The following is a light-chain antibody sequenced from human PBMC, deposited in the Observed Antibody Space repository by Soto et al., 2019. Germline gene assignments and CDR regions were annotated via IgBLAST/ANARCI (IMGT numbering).Light chain of an antibody. V-gene: IGLV2-8*01. CDR2: EVS. J-gene: IGLJ2*01. CDR3: SSYAGSNNPVV. Sequence: QSALTQPPSASGSPGQSVTISCTGTSSDVGSYKYVSWYQQHPGKAPKLMIYEVSQRPSGVPDRFSGSKSVNTASLTVSGLQADDEADYYCSSYAGSNNPVVFGGGTKLTVL. CDR1: SSDVGSYKY.